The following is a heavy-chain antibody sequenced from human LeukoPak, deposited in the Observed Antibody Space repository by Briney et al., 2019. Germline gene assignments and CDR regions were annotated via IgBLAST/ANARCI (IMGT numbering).Heavy chain of an antibody. Sequence: SETLSLTCAVYGGSFSGYYWSWIRQPPGKGLEWIGEINHSGSTNYNPSLKSRVTISVDTSKNQFSLKLSSVTAADTAVYYCAAPKSGSYCRGGLNYFDYWGQGTLVTVSS. D-gene: IGHD1-26*01. CDR3: AAPKSGSYCRGGLNYFDY. CDR2: INHSGST. J-gene: IGHJ4*02. V-gene: IGHV4-34*01. CDR1: GGSFSGYY.